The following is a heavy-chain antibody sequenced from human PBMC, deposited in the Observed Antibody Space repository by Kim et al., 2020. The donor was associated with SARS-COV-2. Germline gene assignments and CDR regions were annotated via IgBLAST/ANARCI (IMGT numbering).Heavy chain of an antibody. Sequence: GGSLRLSCAASGFTFSSYAMHWVRQAPGKGLEWVAVISYDGSNKYYADSVKGRFTISRDNSKNTLYLQMNSLRAEDTAVYYCASQRSLYYYDRTFDYWGQGSLVNVSS. CDR2: ISYDGSNK. V-gene: IGHV3-30*04. CDR1: GFTFSSYA. CDR3: ASQRSLYYYDRTFDY. D-gene: IGHD3-22*01. J-gene: IGHJ4*02.